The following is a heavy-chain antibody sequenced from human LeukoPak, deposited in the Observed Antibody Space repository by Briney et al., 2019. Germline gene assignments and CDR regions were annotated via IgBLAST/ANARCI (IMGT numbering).Heavy chain of an antibody. CDR1: GFTVSSNY. V-gene: IGHV3-53*01. CDR3: AADTAKSGYFDY. CDR2: IYSGGST. D-gene: IGHD5-18*01. J-gene: IGHJ4*02. Sequence: PGGSLRLSCAASGFTVSSNYMSWVRQAPGKGLEGVSVIYSGGSTYYADSVKGRFTISRDNSKNTLYLQMNSLRAEDTAVYYCAADTAKSGYFDYWGQGTLVTVSS.